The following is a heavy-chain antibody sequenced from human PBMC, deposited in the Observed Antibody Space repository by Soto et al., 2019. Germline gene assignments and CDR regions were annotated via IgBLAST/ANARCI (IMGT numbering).Heavy chain of an antibody. J-gene: IGHJ4*02. D-gene: IGHD5-18*01. CDR1: GYTFTSYD. V-gene: IGHV1-8*01. CDR3: ARGRYGLRVSDY. Sequence: ASVKVSCKASGYTFTSYDINWVRQATGQGLEWMGWMNPNSGNTGYAQKFQGRVTTTRNTSISTAYMELSSLRSEDTAVYYCARGRYGLRVSDYWGQGTLVTVSS. CDR2: MNPNSGNT.